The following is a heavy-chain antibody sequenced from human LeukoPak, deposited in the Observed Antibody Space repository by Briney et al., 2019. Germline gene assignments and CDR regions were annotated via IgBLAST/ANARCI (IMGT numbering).Heavy chain of an antibody. Sequence: SETLSLTCTVSGYSISSGYYWGWIRQPPGKGLEWIGSIYHSGSTYYNPSLKSRVTISVDTSKNQFSLKLSSVTAADTAVYYCARVPSTILRASDIWGQGTMVTVSS. CDR3: ARVPSTILRASDI. V-gene: IGHV4-38-2*02. CDR2: IYHSGST. CDR1: GYSISSGYY. J-gene: IGHJ3*02. D-gene: IGHD2-2*01.